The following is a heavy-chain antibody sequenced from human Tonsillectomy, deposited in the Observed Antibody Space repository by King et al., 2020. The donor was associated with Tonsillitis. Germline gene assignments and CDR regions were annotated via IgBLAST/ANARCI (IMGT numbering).Heavy chain of an antibody. Sequence: QLVESGGGLVKPGGSLRLSCAASGFTLSRHSMNWVRQAPGKGLEWVSSISIRSSYIYYADSLKGRFTISRDNAKNSLYLQMSILRAEDTAVYYCARAHYYDSSGYYPYYFDYWGQGTLVTVSS. V-gene: IGHV3-21*01. D-gene: IGHD3-22*01. CDR2: ISIRSSYI. CDR3: ARAHYYDSSGYYPYYFDY. CDR1: GFTLSRHS. J-gene: IGHJ4*02.